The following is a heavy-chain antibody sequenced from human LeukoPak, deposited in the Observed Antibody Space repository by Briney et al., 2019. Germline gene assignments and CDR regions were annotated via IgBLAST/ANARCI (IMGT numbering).Heavy chain of an antibody. CDR2: IRSDGSNK. J-gene: IGHJ4*02. CDR3: AKVGIVVVTAIPPYYFDY. V-gene: IGHV3-30*02. D-gene: IGHD2-21*02. Sequence: PGGSLRLSCAGSGFSFSSYGMHWVRQAPGKGLEWMAFIRSDGSNKYYADSVKGRFTISRDNSKNTLYLQMNSLRAEDTAVYYCAKVGIVVVTAIPPYYFDYWGQGTLATVSS. CDR1: GFSFSSYG.